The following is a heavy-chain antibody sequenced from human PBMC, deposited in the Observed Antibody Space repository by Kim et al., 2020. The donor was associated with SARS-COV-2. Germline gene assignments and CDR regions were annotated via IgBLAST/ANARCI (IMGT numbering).Heavy chain of an antibody. V-gene: IGHV3-74*01. CDR3: AGAVGCQSFD. J-gene: IGHJ3*02. Sequence: GGSLRLSCAASGFTLSNYVMNWVRQAPGKGLEWVAHIHIDGRNTDYLDSVKGRFTISRDNTKNTLYLQMNSLRPEDTAVYYCAGAVGCQSFD. D-gene: IGHD6-19*01. CDR2: IHIDGRNT. CDR1: GFTLSNYV.